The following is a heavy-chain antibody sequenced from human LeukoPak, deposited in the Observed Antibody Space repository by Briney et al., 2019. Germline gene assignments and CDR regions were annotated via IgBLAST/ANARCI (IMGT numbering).Heavy chain of an antibody. Sequence: GGSLRLSCAASGFTFSSYGMHWVRQAPGKGLEWVAVISYDGSNKYYADSVKGRFTISRDNSKNTLYLQMNSLRAEDTAVYYCAKALSAMDRYYYGMDVWGQGTTVTVSS. CDR2: ISYDGSNK. D-gene: IGHD5-18*01. CDR3: AKALSAMDRYYYGMDV. J-gene: IGHJ6*02. V-gene: IGHV3-30*18. CDR1: GFTFSSYG.